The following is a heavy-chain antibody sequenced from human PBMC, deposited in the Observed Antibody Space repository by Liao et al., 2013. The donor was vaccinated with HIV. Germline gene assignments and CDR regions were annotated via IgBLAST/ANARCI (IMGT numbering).Heavy chain of an antibody. V-gene: IGHV4-39*07. CDR2: IYYSGTP. CDR3: ARNYYGSGWFPFDY. D-gene: IGHD3-10*01. CDR1: GGSISSSSYY. J-gene: IGHJ4*02. Sequence: QLQLQESGPGLVKPSETLSLTCTVSGGSISSSSYYWGWIRQPPGKGLEWFGSIYYSGTPYYNPSLKSRVTISVDTSKNQFSLNLTSVTAADTAIYYCARNYYGSGWFPFDYWGQGILVTVSS.